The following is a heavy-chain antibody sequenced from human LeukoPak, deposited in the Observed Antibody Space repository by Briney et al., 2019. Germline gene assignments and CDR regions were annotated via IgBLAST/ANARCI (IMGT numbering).Heavy chain of an antibody. CDR3: ARGRLTGTSGDGFDF. Sequence: ASVSVSFKASGYSFVTYGIHWVRQAPGQGLEWMGWIDVYNGNTNYAQNLQGRVTMTTDTSTSTAYMELRSLRSDDTAVYYCARGRLTGTSGDGFDFWGQGTRVTVSS. CDR1: GYSFVTYG. J-gene: IGHJ3*01. V-gene: IGHV1-18*01. CDR2: IDVYNGNT. D-gene: IGHD1-7*01.